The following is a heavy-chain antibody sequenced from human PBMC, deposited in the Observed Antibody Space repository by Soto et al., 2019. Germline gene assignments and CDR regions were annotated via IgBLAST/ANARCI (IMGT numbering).Heavy chain of an antibody. CDR2: INWEDDK. CDR1: GFSLTTLGMS. Sequence: SGPTLVNPIQTLTLTCSFSGFSLTTLGMSVSWVRQPPGKALEWLALINWEDDKYYRPSLETRLTISKDTSTNRVLLTMTKLDPADTATYYCVRGEVPSTMVMFFDYWGQGALVTVSS. V-gene: IGHV2-70*20. D-gene: IGHD3-10*01. J-gene: IGHJ4*02. CDR3: VRGEVPSTMVMFFDY.